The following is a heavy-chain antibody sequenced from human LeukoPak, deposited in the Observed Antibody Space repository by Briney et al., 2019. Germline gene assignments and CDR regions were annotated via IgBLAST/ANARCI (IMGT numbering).Heavy chain of an antibody. CDR3: ARLPYDILTGRDYYMDV. J-gene: IGHJ6*03. CDR1: GFTFSSYS. Sequence: GGSLRLSCAASGFTFSSYSMNWVRQAPGKGLEWVSSISSSSSYIYYADSVKGRFTISRANAKNSLYLQMNSLRAEDTAVYYCARLPYDILTGRDYYMDVWGKGTTVTVSS. D-gene: IGHD3-9*01. V-gene: IGHV3-21*01. CDR2: ISSSSSYI.